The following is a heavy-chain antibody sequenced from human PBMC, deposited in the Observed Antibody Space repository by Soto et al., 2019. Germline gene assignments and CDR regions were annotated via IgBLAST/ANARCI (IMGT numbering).Heavy chain of an antibody. CDR1: GGSISVYY. J-gene: IGHJ4*02. Sequence: TLSLTCTISGGSISVYYWSWIRQSPRQGLEWIGYVYDNGRPYYSPSLKSRVTISADTSKNQISLKLTSATAADTAVYYCARGVGSSPPRYWGRGTLVTVSS. CDR3: ARGVGSSPPRY. D-gene: IGHD3-9*01. V-gene: IGHV4-59*01. CDR2: VYDNGRP.